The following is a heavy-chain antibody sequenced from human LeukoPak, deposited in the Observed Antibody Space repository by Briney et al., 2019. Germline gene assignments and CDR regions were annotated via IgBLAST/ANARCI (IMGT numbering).Heavy chain of an antibody. CDR1: GDSVSSNSAV. CDR2: TYYRSKWYN. Sequence: SQTLSRTCAISGDSVSSNSAVWHWIRQSPSRGLEWLGRTYYRSKWYNDYAVSVKSRIIINSDTSKNQFSLQLNSVTPEDSAVYYCARGGHSAPYYYYYMDVWGKGTTVTVSS. D-gene: IGHD1-26*01. J-gene: IGHJ6*03. CDR3: ARGGHSAPYYYYYMDV. V-gene: IGHV6-1*01.